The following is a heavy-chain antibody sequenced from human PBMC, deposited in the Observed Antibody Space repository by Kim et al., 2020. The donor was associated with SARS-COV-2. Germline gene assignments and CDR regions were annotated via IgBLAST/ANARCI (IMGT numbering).Heavy chain of an antibody. Sequence: KGRLTISRDNSKNTLYLQMNSLRAEDTAVEYCAKDPAYCTGGVCQYYFDYWGQGTLVTVSS. CDR3: AKDPAYCTGGVCQYYFDY. J-gene: IGHJ4*02. V-gene: IGHV3-30*02. D-gene: IGHD2-8*02.